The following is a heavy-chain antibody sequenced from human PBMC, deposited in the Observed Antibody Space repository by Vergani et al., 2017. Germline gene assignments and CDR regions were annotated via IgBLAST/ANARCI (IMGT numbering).Heavy chain of an antibody. CDR2: RVHPGEA. D-gene: IGHD3-16*02. J-gene: IGHJ5*01. CDR3: RVIMDRSPRHDNWFDS. Sequence: QIQLQESGPGLVKPSETLSPTCSVSAYSISRGFYWAWIRQTPEKGLEWFGVRVHPGEASNSPSFQSRAAFSMDTSKTQFSLQLTSLTAADTAVSLCRVIMDRSPRHDNWFDSWGRGTLVTVSS. CDR1: AYSISRGFY. V-gene: IGHV4-38-2*02.